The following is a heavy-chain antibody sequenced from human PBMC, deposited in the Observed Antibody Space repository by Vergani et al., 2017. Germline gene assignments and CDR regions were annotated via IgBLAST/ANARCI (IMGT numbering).Heavy chain of an antibody. D-gene: IGHD1-26*01. V-gene: IGHV1-46*03. Sequence: QVQLVQSGAEVKKPGASVKVSCKASGYTFTSYYMHWVRQAPGQGLEWLGIINPSGPSITYAQTFQERVTMTRETYTNTVYMELSSLRSDDTAVYYCARGLEATISGRLDYWGQGTLVTVSS. CDR1: GYTFTSYY. J-gene: IGHJ4*02. CDR3: ARGLEATISGRLDY. CDR2: INPSGPSI.